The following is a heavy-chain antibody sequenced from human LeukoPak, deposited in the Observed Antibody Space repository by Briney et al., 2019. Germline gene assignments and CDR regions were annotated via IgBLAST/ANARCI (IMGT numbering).Heavy chain of an antibody. V-gene: IGHV3-21*01. Sequence: GGSLRLSCAASGFTFSSYSMNRVRQAPGKGREWVSSISSSSSYIYYADSVKGRFTISRDNAKNSLYLQMSSLRAEDTAVYYCARDQTDYYDSSSDGYWGQGTLVTVSS. CDR2: ISSSSSYI. CDR3: ARDQTDYYDSSSDGY. CDR1: GFTFSSYS. J-gene: IGHJ4*02. D-gene: IGHD3-22*01.